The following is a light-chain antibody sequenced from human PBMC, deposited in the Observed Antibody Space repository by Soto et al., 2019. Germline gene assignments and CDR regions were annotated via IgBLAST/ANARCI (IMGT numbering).Light chain of an antibody. Sequence: EIVMPQSPATLSVSPGERATLSCRASQSVSSNLAWYQQIPGQAPRLLIYGASTRATGIPARFSGSGSGTEFTLSISSLQSEDFAVYYCQQYSNWPPITFGQGTDWRL. CDR1: QSVSSN. CDR2: GAS. J-gene: IGKJ5*01. CDR3: QQYSNWPPIT. V-gene: IGKV3-15*01.